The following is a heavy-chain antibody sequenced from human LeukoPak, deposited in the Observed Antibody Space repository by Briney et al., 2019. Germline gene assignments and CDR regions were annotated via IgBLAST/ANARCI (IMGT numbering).Heavy chain of an antibody. V-gene: IGHV3-74*01. CDR2: ISGDESST. J-gene: IGHJ4*02. CDR3: ARELPFDY. CDR1: GFTFSSYW. Sequence: GGSLRLSCAASGFTFSSYWMHWVRQTPGKGLVWVSRISGDESSTTYAESVTGRFTISRDNAKNTLYLEMNSLRAEDTAVYYCARELPFDYWGQGTLVTVSS.